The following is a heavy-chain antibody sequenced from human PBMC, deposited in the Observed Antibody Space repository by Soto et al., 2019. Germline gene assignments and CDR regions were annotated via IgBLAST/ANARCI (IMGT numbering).Heavy chain of an antibody. D-gene: IGHD3-22*01. CDR1: GGTFSSYA. CDR2: IIPIFGTA. J-gene: IGHJ4*02. V-gene: IGHV1-69*13. Sequence: SVKVSCKASGGTFSSYAISWVRQAPGQGLEWMGGIIPIFGTANYAQKFQGRVTITADESTSTAYMELSSLRSEGTAVYYCARVPEYYYDSSGYLDYWGQGALVTVSS. CDR3: ARVPEYYYDSSGYLDY.